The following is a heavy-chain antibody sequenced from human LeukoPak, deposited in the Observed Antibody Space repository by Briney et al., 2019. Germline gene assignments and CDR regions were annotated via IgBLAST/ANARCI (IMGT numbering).Heavy chain of an antibody. CDR2: IYYSGST. CDR3: ASGRGGYYTSNYYYYMDV. Sequence: SETLSLTCTVSGGSISSSSYYWGWIRQPPGKGLEWIGSIYYSGSTYYNPSLKSRVTISVDTSKNQFSLKLSSVTAADTAVYYCASGRGGYYTSNYYYYMDVWGKGTMVTVSS. V-gene: IGHV4-39*07. CDR1: GGSISSSSYY. D-gene: IGHD3-3*01. J-gene: IGHJ6*03.